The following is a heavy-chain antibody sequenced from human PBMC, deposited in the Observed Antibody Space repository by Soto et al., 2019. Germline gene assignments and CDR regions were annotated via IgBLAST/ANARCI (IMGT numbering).Heavy chain of an antibody. Sequence: ASVKVSCKASGYTFTSYGISWGRQAPGQGLEWMGWISAYNGNTNYARKLQGRVTMTTDTSTSTAYMELRSLRSDDTAVYYCARDKFYDFWSGFGYWGQGTLVTVSS. CDR1: GYTFTSYG. J-gene: IGHJ4*02. V-gene: IGHV1-18*01. CDR3: ARDKFYDFWSGFGY. D-gene: IGHD3-3*01. CDR2: ISAYNGNT.